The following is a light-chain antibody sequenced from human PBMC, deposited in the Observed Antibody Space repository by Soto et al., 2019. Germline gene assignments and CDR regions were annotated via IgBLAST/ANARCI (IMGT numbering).Light chain of an antibody. J-gene: IGLJ2*01. V-gene: IGLV4-69*01. CDR3: QTWGTGIVV. CDR1: SGHSSDA. Sequence: QLVLTQSPSASASLGPSVKLTCTLSSGHSSDAIAWHQQQPEKGPRFLMNLNSDGSHTKGDGIPDRFSGSSSGAERYLTISSLQSEDEADYYCQTWGTGIVVFGGGTKLTVL. CDR2: LNSDGSH.